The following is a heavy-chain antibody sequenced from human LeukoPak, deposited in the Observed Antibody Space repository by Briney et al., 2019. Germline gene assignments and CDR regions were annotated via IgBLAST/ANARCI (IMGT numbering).Heavy chain of an antibody. Sequence: GGSLRLSCAASGFTFNDAWMNWVRQAPGKGLEWVGRIKRKTDGGTTDYAAPVKGRFTISRDDSKTTLYLQMNSLKPEDTAVYYCTTGNWGPHWGQGTLVTVSS. V-gene: IGHV3-15*07. J-gene: IGHJ4*02. CDR3: TTGNWGPH. CDR2: IKRKTDGGTT. D-gene: IGHD7-27*01. CDR1: GFTFNDAW.